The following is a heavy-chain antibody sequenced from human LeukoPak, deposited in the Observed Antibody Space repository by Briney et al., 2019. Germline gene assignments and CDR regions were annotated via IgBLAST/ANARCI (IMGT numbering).Heavy chain of an antibody. J-gene: IGHJ4*02. CDR2: ISSSGSGK. CDR3: ARRYYGVDY. D-gene: IGHD4-17*01. CDR1: GFSFSSYE. Sequence: GGSLRLSCAASGFSFSSYEMTWVRQAPGKGLEWVSFISSSGSGKNFADSVKGRFTISRDNAKNSLYLQMNSLRADDTAVYYCARRYYGVDYWGQGTMVTVSS. V-gene: IGHV3-48*03.